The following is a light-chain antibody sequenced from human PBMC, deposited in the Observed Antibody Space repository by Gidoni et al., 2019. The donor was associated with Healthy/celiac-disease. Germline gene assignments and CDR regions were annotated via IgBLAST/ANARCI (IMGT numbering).Light chain of an antibody. V-gene: IGLV1-40*01. CDR2: GNS. CDR3: QSYDSSLSGPVV. J-gene: IGLJ2*01. CDR1: SSNIGAGYD. Sequence: QSVLTQPPSVSGAPGQRVTISCTGSSSNIGAGYDVHWYPQRPGTAPKLLIYGNSNRPSGVPDRFSGSKSGTSASLAITGLQAEDEADYYCQSYDSSLSGPVVFGGGTKLTVL.